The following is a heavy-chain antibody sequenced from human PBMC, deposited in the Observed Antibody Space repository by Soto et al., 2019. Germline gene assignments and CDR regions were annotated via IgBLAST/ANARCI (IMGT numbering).Heavy chain of an antibody. CDR1: GYIFTGYF. J-gene: IGHJ4*03. V-gene: IGHV1-2*06. CDR2: ITPNSGDT. Sequence: ASVKVSCKTSGYIFTGYFIHWVRQTPGQGLQWLGRITPNSGDTKYGQTFQGRVTLTRDASASTAYMELSGLRADDTALYYCVTWGYGSTSLEFWGQGTLVTVYS. D-gene: IGHD4-17*01. CDR3: VTWGYGSTSLEF.